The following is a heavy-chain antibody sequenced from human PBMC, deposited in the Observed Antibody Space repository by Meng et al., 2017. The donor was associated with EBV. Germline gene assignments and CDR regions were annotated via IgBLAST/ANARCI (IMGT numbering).Heavy chain of an antibody. CDR1: EYTLTGYY. CDR2: INPNSGGT. D-gene: IGHD6-19*01. Sequence: QGALWQSGAEVKKPGASGKVSCKASEYTLTGYYRHWVRQAPGQGLEWMGRINPNSGGTNYAQKFQGRVTMTRDTSISTAYMELSRLRSDDTAVYYCARVGIAVAGTGDYWGQGTLVTVSS. CDR3: ARVGIAVAGTGDY. V-gene: IGHV1-2*06. J-gene: IGHJ4*02.